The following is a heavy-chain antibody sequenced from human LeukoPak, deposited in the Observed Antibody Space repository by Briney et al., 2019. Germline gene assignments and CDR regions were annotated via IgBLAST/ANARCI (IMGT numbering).Heavy chain of an antibody. V-gene: IGHV4-59*11. D-gene: IGHD6-13*01. Sequence: SETLSLTCTVSGGSISSHYWSWIRQPPGKGLEWIGYIYYSGSTNYNPSLKSRVTISVDTSKNQFSLKLSSVTAADTAVYYCAREGYSSSAGGAFDYWGQGTLVTVSS. J-gene: IGHJ4*02. CDR3: AREGYSSSAGGAFDY. CDR2: IYYSGST. CDR1: GGSISSHY.